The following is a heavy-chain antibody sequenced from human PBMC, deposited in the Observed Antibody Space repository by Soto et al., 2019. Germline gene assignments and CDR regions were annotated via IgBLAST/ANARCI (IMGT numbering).Heavy chain of an antibody. CDR2: IIPIFGTA. Sequence: GASEKVSWKASGGTFSSYAISWVRQAPGQGLEWMGGIIPIFGTANYAQKFQGRVTITADESTSTAYMELSSLRSEDTAVYYCATEAVRFLEWLPGLGLYYYYGMDVWGQGTTVTVSS. J-gene: IGHJ6*02. CDR3: ATEAVRFLEWLPGLGLYYYYGMDV. CDR1: GGTFSSYA. V-gene: IGHV1-69*13. D-gene: IGHD3-3*01.